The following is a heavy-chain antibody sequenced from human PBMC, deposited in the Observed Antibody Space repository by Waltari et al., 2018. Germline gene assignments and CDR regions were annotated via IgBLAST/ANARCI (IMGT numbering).Heavy chain of an antibody. CDR2: IYYSGST. Sequence: QVQLQESGPGLVKPSETLSLTCTVSGGSISSYYWSWIRQPPGKGLEWIGYIYYSGSTNYNPSLKSRVTISVDTSKNQFSLKLSSVTAADTAVYYCASGLSYCGGDCYSDWGQGTLVTVSS. CDR1: GGSISSYY. J-gene: IGHJ4*02. V-gene: IGHV4-59*01. CDR3: ASGLSYCGGDCYSD. D-gene: IGHD2-21*01.